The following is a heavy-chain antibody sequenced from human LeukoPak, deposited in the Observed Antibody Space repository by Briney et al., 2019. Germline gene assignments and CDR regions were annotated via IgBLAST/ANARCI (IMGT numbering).Heavy chain of an antibody. J-gene: IGHJ4*02. CDR3: ARERYSYGLFDY. V-gene: IGHV3-33*01. D-gene: IGHD5-18*01. CDR1: GFTFSSYG. CDR2: IWYDGSNK. Sequence: GGSLRLSCAASGFTFSSYGMHWVRQAPGKGLEWVAVIWYDGSNKYYADSVKGRFTISRDNSKNTLYLQMNSLRAEDTAVYYCARERYSYGLFDYWGQGTLVTASS.